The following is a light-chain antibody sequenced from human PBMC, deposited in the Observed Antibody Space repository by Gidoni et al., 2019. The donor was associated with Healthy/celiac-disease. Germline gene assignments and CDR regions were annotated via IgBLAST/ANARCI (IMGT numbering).Light chain of an antibody. J-gene: IGKJ4*02. CDR3: QQANSFPLT. CDR1: QGISSW. CDR2: AAS. V-gene: IGKV1-12*01. Sequence: DIQMTQYPTSVSASVADRVTIPCRASQGISSWLACYQQKPEKAPNLLIYAASRLQSGVPSKCSGSGSGTDFTLTISSLQPEDFATYYCQQANSFPLTFGGGTKVEIK.